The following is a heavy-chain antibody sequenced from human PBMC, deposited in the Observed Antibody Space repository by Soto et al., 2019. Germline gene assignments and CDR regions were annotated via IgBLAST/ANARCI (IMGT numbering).Heavy chain of an antibody. D-gene: IGHD2-15*01. CDR1: GFTFSNYG. CDR3: ARDLRVVAATSGNWFDP. V-gene: IGHV3-23*01. Sequence: GGSLRLSCAASGFTFSNYGMTWVRQAPGKGLEWVSGISGSGTNTNYADSVKGRFTISRDNSKNTLYLQMNSLRAEDTAVYYCARDLRVVAATSGNWFDPWGQGTLVTVSS. CDR2: ISGSGTNT. J-gene: IGHJ5*02.